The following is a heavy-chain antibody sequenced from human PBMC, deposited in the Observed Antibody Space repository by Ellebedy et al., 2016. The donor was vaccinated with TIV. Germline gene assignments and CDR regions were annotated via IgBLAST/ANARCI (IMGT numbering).Heavy chain of an antibody. V-gene: IGHV1-69*13. CDR1: GGTFNYA. CDR2: VITKFERG. CDR3: ATSGRVAVTTTFDY. Sequence: SVKVSCKASGGTFNYAITWLRQSPRQGLEWMAAVITKFERGSPAQKFQGRVTITADEATSTAYMEMSSLRYDDTAVYYCATSGRVAVTTTFDYWGQGTLVTVSS. J-gene: IGHJ4*02. D-gene: IGHD3-10*01.